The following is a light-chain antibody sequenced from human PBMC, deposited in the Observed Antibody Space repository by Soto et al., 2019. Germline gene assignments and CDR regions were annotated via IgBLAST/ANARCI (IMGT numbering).Light chain of an antibody. CDR3: AAWDDSLSGRV. V-gene: IGLV1-47*01. CDR2: RNN. CDR1: SSNIGSNY. J-gene: IGLJ2*01. Sequence: QSVLTQPPSASGTPGQRVTISCSGSSSNIGSNYVYWYQQLPGTAPKHLINRNNQRPSGVPDRFSGSKSGTSASLAISGLRSEDEADYYCAAWDDSLSGRVFGGGTKLTVL.